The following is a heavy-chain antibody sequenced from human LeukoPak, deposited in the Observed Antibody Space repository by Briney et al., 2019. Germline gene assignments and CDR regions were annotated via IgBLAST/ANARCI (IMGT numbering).Heavy chain of an antibody. CDR3: ARDTSRGSYYRFDY. V-gene: IGHV4-4*07. CDR2: IYTSGST. CDR1: GGSISSYY. D-gene: IGHD1-26*01. Sequence: SETPSLTCTVSGGSISSYYWSWIRQPAGKGLEWIGRIYTSGSTNYNPSLKSRVTMSVDTSKNQFSLKLSSVTAADTAVYYCARDTSRGSYYRFDYWGQGTLVTVSS. J-gene: IGHJ4*02.